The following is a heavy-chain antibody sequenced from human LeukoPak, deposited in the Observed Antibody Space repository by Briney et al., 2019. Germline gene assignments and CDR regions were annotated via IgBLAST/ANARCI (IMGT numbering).Heavy chain of an antibody. Sequence: GGSLRLSCAASGFTFSSYAMSWVRQAPGKGLEWVSAISGSGGSTYYADSVKGRSTISRDNSKNTLYLQMNSLRAEDTAVYYCAKVTGYCSSTSCYSSNDYWGQGTLVTVSS. J-gene: IGHJ4*02. V-gene: IGHV3-23*01. CDR2: ISGSGGST. CDR3: AKVTGYCSSTSCYSSNDY. CDR1: GFTFSSYA. D-gene: IGHD2-2*01.